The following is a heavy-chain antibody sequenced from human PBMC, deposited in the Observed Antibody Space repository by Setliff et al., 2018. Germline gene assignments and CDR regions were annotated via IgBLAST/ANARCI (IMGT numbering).Heavy chain of an antibody. V-gene: IGHV3-64*02. CDR1: GFTFSSYA. J-gene: IGHJ4*02. D-gene: IGHD3-9*01. CDR3: TRGLDILTAYAPMAY. Sequence: GGSLRLSCAASGFTFSSYAMHWVRQAPGKGLEYVSSIGSNGGTTYYADSVKGRFTISRDEAKNSLYLQMNSLTTEDTAVYYCTRGLDILTAYAPMAYWGQGTVVTVSS. CDR2: IGSNGGTT.